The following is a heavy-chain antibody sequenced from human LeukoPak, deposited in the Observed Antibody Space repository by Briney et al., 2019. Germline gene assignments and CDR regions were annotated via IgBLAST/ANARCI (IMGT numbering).Heavy chain of an antibody. Sequence: VGSVKVSCKASGYTFTSYYMHWVRQAPGQGLEWMGIINPSGGSTSYAQKFQGRVTMTRDTSTSTVYMELSSLRSEDTAVYYCARNMVRDFSMDVWGQGTTVTVSS. V-gene: IGHV1-46*01. CDR3: ARNMVRDFSMDV. J-gene: IGHJ6*02. D-gene: IGHD3-10*01. CDR1: GYTFTSYY. CDR2: INPSGGST.